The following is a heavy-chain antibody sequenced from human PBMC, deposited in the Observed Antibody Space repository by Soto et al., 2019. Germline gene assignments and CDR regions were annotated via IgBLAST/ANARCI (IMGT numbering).Heavy chain of an antibody. CDR1: GGSFSGYY. D-gene: IGHD3-9*01. Sequence: SETLSLTCAVYGGSFSGYYLSWIRQSPGKGLEWIGYISYSGSTTYNPSLKSRLTISLRTSNNQFSLTLDSVTAADTAVYYCARARNLLTGYYKGGFYYFDFWGEGILVTVSS. CDR3: ARARNLLTGYYKGGFYYFDF. CDR2: ISYSGST. J-gene: IGHJ4*02. V-gene: IGHV4-59*01.